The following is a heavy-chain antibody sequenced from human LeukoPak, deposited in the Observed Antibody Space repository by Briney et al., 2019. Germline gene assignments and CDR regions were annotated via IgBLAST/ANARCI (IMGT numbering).Heavy chain of an antibody. D-gene: IGHD2-15*01. CDR2: IWYDGSNK. J-gene: IGHJ3*02. CDR3: ARIKDIVVGGHGAFDI. V-gene: IGHV3-33*01. Sequence: GGSLRLSCAASGFTFSSYGMHWVRQAPGKGLEWVAVIWYDGSNKYYADSVKGRFTISRDNSKNTLYLQMNSLRAEDTAVYYCARIKDIVVGGHGAFDIWGQGTMATVSS. CDR1: GFTFSSYG.